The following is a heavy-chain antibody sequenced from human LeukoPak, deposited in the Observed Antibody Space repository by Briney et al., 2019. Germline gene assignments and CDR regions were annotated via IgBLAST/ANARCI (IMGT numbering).Heavy chain of an antibody. CDR1: GGSISSGGYY. CDR2: IYYSGST. J-gene: IGHJ6*02. Sequence: SQTLSLTCTVSGGSISSGGYYWSWIRQHPGKGLEWIGYIYYSGSTYYNPSLKSRVTISVDTSKNQFSLKLSSVTAADTAVYYCARDRTIRSSDVTYFYGMDVWGQGTTVTVSS. D-gene: IGHD5-12*01. V-gene: IGHV4-31*03. CDR3: ARDRTIRSSDVTYFYGMDV.